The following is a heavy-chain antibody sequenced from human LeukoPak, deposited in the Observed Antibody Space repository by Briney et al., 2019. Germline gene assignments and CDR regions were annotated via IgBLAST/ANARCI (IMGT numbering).Heavy chain of an antibody. CDR3: ARHLAIYDSSGYYYERGRYYFDF. D-gene: IGHD3-22*01. J-gene: IGHJ4*02. V-gene: IGHV4-39*01. CDR2: IYYSGST. Sequence: PSETLSLTCTVSGGSISSSTFYWGWIRQPPGKGLEWIGTIYYSGSTYYNPSLKSRVTISVDTSKNQFSLKLSSVTAADTAVYYCARHLAIYDSSGYYYERGRYYFDFWGQGALVTVSS. CDR1: GGSISSSTFY.